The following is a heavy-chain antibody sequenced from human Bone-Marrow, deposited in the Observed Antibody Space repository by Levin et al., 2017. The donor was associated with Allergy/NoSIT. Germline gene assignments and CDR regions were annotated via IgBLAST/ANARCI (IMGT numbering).Heavy chain of an antibody. Sequence: PGGSLRLSCAASGFTFDDFGMSWVRQAPGKGLEWVSAINWNGDIKGYADSVKGRFTISRDNAKKTLYLQMNSLRAEDTAFYHCARRALVGTTETSWFDLWGQGTLVTVSS. D-gene: IGHD1-26*01. J-gene: IGHJ5*02. CDR3: ARRALVGTTETSWFDL. CDR2: INWNGDIK. CDR1: GFTFDDFG. V-gene: IGHV3-20*01.